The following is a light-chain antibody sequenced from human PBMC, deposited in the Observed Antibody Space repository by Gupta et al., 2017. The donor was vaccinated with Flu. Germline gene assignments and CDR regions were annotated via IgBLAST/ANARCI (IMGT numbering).Light chain of an antibody. V-gene: IGLV2-18*02. J-gene: IGLJ1*01. Sequence: QSALTQPPSVSGSPGQSVTISCTGTSSDVGRYNRVSWYQPSPGTGPQLMIYEVTNRPAGVPDRFSGSKAGNTASLTISARQDEDDADYYGTSYTSSSIYVFGSGTKFTVL. CDR2: EVT. CDR3: TSYTSSSIYV. CDR1: SSDVGRYNR.